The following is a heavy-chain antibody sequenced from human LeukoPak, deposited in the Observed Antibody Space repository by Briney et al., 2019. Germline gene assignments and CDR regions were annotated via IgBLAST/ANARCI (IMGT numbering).Heavy chain of an antibody. CDR3: VRGTGY. J-gene: IGHJ4*02. V-gene: IGHV3-64D*06. Sequence: GGSLRLSCSVSGFTFSTYVMHWVRQAPGKGLEYVSAISSNGDNTYYADSVKGRFTISRDNSKNTLYLQMSSLRADDTTVYYCVRGTGYWGQGTLVTVSS. CDR2: ISSNGDNT. CDR1: GFTFSTYV.